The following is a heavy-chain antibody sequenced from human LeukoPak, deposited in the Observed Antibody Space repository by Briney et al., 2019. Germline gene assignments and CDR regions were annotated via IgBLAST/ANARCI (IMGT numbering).Heavy chain of an antibody. D-gene: IGHD5-18*01. CDR2: INPDGNKK. Sequence: PGGSLRLSCAASGLTFSSSWMDWVRQAPGKGLEWVASINPDGNKKYSADSVKGRFTISRDNAENSLYLQMNSLRVEDTAFYYCARDLAYSRLDYWGQGILVTVSS. J-gene: IGHJ4*02. CDR1: GLTFSSSW. CDR3: ARDLAYSRLDY. V-gene: IGHV3-7*01.